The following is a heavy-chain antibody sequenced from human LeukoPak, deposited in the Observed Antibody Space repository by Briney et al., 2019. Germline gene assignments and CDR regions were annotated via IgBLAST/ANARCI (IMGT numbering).Heavy chain of an antibody. CDR3: ARDRFYGSGTYSSDY. V-gene: IGHV3-21*01. CDR1: GFTFSSYV. Sequence: GGSLRLSCAASGFTFSSYVMNWVRQAPGKGLEWVSSISSSSSYIYYADSVKGRFTISRDNAENSLYLQMNSLRAEDTAVYYCARDRFYGSGTYSSDYWGQGTLVTVSS. CDR2: ISSSSSYI. J-gene: IGHJ4*02. D-gene: IGHD3-10*01.